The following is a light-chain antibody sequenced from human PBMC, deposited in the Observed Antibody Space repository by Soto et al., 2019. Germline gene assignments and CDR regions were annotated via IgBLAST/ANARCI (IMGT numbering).Light chain of an antibody. Sequence: DIQMTQSPTSLSASVGDRVTISCRASQSISTYLSWYQQKPGKAPRLLIYAASTVQSGVPPRFSGSGSGTDFILTISSLRSDDIATYFCQQTYSAPPWTFGQGTKVEIK. V-gene: IGKV1-39*01. CDR3: QQTYSAPPWT. CDR2: AAS. CDR1: QSISTY. J-gene: IGKJ1*01.